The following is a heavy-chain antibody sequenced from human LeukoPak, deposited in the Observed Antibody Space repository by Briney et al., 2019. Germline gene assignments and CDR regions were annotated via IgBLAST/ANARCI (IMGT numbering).Heavy chain of an antibody. V-gene: IGHV3-23*01. D-gene: IGHD4-17*01. J-gene: IGHJ5*02. CDR2: ISGSGGST. CDR1: GFTFSSYA. CDR3: AKDGDYGDYGWFDP. Sequence: GGSLRLSCAASGFTFSSYAMSWVRQAPGKGREWVSAISGSGGSTYYADSVKGRFPISRDNSKNTLYPQMNSLRAEDTAVYYCAKDGDYGDYGWFDPWGQGTLVTVSS.